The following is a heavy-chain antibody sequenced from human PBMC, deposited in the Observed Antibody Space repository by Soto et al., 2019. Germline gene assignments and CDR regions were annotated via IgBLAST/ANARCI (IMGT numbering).Heavy chain of an antibody. D-gene: IGHD6-13*01. CDR2: IYTIENT. Sequence: VQLQESGPGLVTPSQTLSLTCTVSGGSIHSGGYYWTWIRQYPGQGLEWIGYIYTIENTSYNPSLESRVTLSEDRSKNQFSLRLTSVTAADTAVYYCARGRSGAAGTFDYWGQGALVTVSS. V-gene: IGHV4-31*03. CDR3: ARGRSGAAGTFDY. CDR1: GGSIHSGGYY. J-gene: IGHJ4*02.